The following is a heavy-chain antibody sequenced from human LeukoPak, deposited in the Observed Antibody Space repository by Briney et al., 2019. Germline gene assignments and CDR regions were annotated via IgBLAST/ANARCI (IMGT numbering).Heavy chain of an antibody. CDR3: AREQYLAYDVFGF. CDR2: VHFSGTT. D-gene: IGHD4-11*01. V-gene: IGHV4-59*01. Sequence: SETLSLTCTVSSGSIAGYYWSWIRQPPGRGLEWIGYVHFSGTTSFNPSLKSRVTISVDTSKDQFSLRLSSMTAADTAVYYCAREQYLAYDVFGFWGQGTMVTVSS. CDR1: SGSIAGYY. J-gene: IGHJ3*01.